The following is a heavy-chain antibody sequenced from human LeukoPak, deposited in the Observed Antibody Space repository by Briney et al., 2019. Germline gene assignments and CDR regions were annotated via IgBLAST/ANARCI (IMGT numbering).Heavy chain of an antibody. CDR1: GFTFSSYS. CDR3: ARDRGRVAATDY. J-gene: IGHJ4*02. V-gene: IGHV3-48*04. CDR2: ISSSGSTI. D-gene: IGHD2-15*01. Sequence: GGSLRLSCAASGFTFSSYSMNWVRQAPGKGLEWVSYISSSGSTIYYADSVKGRFTISRDNAKNSLYLQMNSLRAEDTAVYYCARDRGRVAATDYWGQGTLVTVSS.